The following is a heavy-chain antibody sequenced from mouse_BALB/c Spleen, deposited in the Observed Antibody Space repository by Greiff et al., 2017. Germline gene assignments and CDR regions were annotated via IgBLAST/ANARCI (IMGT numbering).Heavy chain of an antibody. Sequence: EVHLVESGGGLVKPGGSLKLSCAASGFTFSSYAMSWVRQTPEKRLEWVATISSGGSYTYYPDSVKGRFTISRDNAKNTLYLQMSSLRSEDTAMYYCARHADGSSWCAYWGQGTLVTVSA. V-gene: IGHV5-9-3*01. CDR1: GFTFSSYA. CDR3: ARHADGSSWCAY. D-gene: IGHD1-1*01. CDR2: ISSGGSYT. J-gene: IGHJ3*01.